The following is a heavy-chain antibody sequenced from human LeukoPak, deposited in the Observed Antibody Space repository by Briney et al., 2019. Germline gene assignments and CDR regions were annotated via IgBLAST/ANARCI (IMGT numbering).Heavy chain of an antibody. D-gene: IGHD3-3*01. Sequence: SETLSLTCAVYGGSFSGYYWSWIRQPPGKGLEWIGEINHSGSTNYDPSLKSRVTISVDTSKNQFSLKLSSVTAADTAVYYCAREGAYYDFWSRMDVWGQGTTVTVSS. CDR1: GGSFSGYY. J-gene: IGHJ6*02. CDR3: AREGAYYDFWSRMDV. CDR2: INHSGST. V-gene: IGHV4-34*01.